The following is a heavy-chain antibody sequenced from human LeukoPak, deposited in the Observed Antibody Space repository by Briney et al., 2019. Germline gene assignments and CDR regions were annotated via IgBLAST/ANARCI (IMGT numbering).Heavy chain of an antibody. CDR3: ARYSSSGDAFDI. V-gene: IGHV4-4*07. CDR2: IYTSGST. CDR1: GGSLSSYY. J-gene: IGHJ3*02. D-gene: IGHD6-6*01. Sequence: SETLSLTCTVSGGSLSSYYWSWIRQPAGKGLEWIGRIYTSGSTNYNPSLKSRVTMSVDTSKNQFSLKLSSVTAADTAVYYCARYSSSGDAFDIWGQGTMVTVSS.